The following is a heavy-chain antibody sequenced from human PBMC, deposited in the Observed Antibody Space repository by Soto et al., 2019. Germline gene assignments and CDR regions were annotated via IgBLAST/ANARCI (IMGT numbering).Heavy chain of an antibody. Sequence: ASVKVSCKVSGYTLTELSMHWVRQAPGKGLEWMGGFDPEDGETIYAQKFQGRVTMTEDTSTDTAYMELSSLRSEDTAVYYCATEKVVSGSYYYYYYYGMDVWGQGTTVTVSS. CDR3: ATEKVVSGSYYYYYYYGMDV. CDR2: FDPEDGET. J-gene: IGHJ6*02. V-gene: IGHV1-24*01. CDR1: GYTLTELS. D-gene: IGHD1-26*01.